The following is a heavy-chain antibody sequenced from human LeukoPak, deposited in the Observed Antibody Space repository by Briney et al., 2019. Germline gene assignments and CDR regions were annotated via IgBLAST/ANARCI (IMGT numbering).Heavy chain of an antibody. D-gene: IGHD3-22*01. V-gene: IGHV1-2*04. CDR3: AGDPFAYYYDSSGYSPLGN. Sequence: ASVKVSCKASGYTFTGYYMHWVRQAPGQGLEWMGWINPNSGGTNYAQKFQGWVTMTRDTSISTAYMELSRLRSDDTAVYYCAGDPFAYYYDSSGYSPLGNWGQGTLVTVSS. J-gene: IGHJ4*02. CDR2: INPNSGGT. CDR1: GYTFTGYY.